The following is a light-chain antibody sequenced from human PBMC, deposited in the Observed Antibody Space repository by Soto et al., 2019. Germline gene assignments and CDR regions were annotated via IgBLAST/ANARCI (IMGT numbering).Light chain of an antibody. V-gene: IGLV2-14*01. Sequence: QSALTQPASVSGSPGQSITISCTGTSSDVGAYNYVSWYQQHPGKAPKLMIYDVSNWPSGVSNRFSGSKSGNTASLTISGLQAEDEADYYCSSYTSSNTQVFGTGTKVTVL. CDR3: SSYTSSNTQV. CDR1: SSDVGAYNY. J-gene: IGLJ1*01. CDR2: DVS.